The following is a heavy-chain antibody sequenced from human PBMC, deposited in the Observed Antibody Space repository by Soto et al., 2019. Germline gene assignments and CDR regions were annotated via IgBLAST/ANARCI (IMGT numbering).Heavy chain of an antibody. V-gene: IGHV3-48*02. CDR3: ARATISIFGVVMLDV. J-gene: IGHJ6*02. CDR1: GFTFSSYS. D-gene: IGHD3-3*01. CDR2: ISSSSSTI. Sequence: GSLRLSCAASGFTFSSYSMNWVRQAPGKGLEWVSYISSSSSTIYYADSVKGRFTISRDNAKNSLYLQMNSLRDEDTAVYYCARATISIFGVVMLDVWGQGTTVTVSS.